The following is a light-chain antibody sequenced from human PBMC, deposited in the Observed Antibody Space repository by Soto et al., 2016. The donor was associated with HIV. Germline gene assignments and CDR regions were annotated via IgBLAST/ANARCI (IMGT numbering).Light chain of an antibody. CDR2: GQN. J-gene: IGLJ1*01. Sequence: SSELTQDPVVSVALGQTVRITCQGDSLRRYYASWYRQKPGQAPLLVMYGQNNRPSRIPDRFSGSSSGNIASLTITGAQAEDEADYYCSSRDSNSNHYVFGSGTTVTV. V-gene: IGLV3-19*01. CDR1: SLRRYY. CDR3: SSRDSNSNHYV.